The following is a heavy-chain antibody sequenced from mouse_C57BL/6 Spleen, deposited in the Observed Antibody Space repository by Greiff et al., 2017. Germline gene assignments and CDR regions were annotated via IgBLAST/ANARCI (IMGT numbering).Heavy chain of an antibody. Sequence: VQLKESGAELVRPGASVKLSCTASGFNIKDDYMHWVKQRPEQGLEWIGWIDPENGDTEYASKFQGKATITADTSSNTAYLQLSSLTSEDTAVYYCTLITTVVARGYWGQGTTLTVSS. D-gene: IGHD1-1*01. J-gene: IGHJ2*01. CDR1: GFNIKDDY. CDR2: IDPENGDT. V-gene: IGHV14-4*01. CDR3: TLITTVVARGY.